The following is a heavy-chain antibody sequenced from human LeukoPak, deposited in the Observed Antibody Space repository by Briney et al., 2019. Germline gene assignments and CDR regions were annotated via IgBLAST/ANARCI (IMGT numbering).Heavy chain of an antibody. Sequence: GASVKVSCKVSGGTFSSYAISWVRQAPGLGLEWMGGIIPIFGTANYAQKFQGRVTITADESTSTAYMELSSLRSEDTAVYYCARPRVKCSSTSCVFDYWGQGTLVTVSS. CDR1: GGTFSSYA. J-gene: IGHJ4*02. V-gene: IGHV1-69*13. D-gene: IGHD2-2*01. CDR2: IIPIFGTA. CDR3: ARPRVKCSSTSCVFDY.